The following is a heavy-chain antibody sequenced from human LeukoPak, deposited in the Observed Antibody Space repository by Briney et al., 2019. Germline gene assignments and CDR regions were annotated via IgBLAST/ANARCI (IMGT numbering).Heavy chain of an antibody. CDR3: ARADSSGYYYDY. J-gene: IGHJ4*02. D-gene: IGHD3-22*01. Sequence: GVSLRLSCAASGFTFSSYDMHWVRQATGKGLEWVSAIGTAGDTYYPGSVKGRFTISRENAKNSLYLQMNSLRAGDTAVYYCARADSSGYYYDYWGQGTLVTVSS. CDR2: IGTAGDT. CDR1: GFTFSSYD. V-gene: IGHV3-13*01.